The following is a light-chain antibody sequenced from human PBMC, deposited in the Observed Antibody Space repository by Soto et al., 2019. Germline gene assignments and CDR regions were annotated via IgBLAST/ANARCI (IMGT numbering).Light chain of an antibody. CDR1: QSVNSN. CDR3: QQYQNWPRT. J-gene: IGKJ1*01. V-gene: IGKV3-15*01. CDR2: GAS. Sequence: EKVMTQSPATLSVSPGERATLSCRASQSVNSNLAWYQQKPGQAPRLLIHGASTRATGIPARFSGSGSGTEFTLTISSLQSEDFVVYYCQQYQNWPRTFGQGTKVDIK.